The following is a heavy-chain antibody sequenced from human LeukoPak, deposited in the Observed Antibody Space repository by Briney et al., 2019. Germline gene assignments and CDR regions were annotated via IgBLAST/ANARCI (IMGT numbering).Heavy chain of an antibody. D-gene: IGHD1-26*01. CDR3: ARETRSAWEFEY. V-gene: IGHV3-48*04. CDR1: GFTFNTYG. J-gene: IGHJ4*02. CDR2: ISSRSSTI. Sequence: GGSLRLSCAASGFTFNTYGTNWVRQAPGKGLGWVSYISSRSSTIFYADSVKGRFTISRDNAKNSLFLQMDSLRAEDTAVYYCARETRSAWEFEYWGQGTLVTVSS.